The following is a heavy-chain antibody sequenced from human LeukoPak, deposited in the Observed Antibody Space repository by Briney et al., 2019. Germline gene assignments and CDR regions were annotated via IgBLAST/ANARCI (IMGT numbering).Heavy chain of an antibody. CDR2: INHSGTT. J-gene: IGHJ6*03. V-gene: IGHV4-34*01. CDR1: GGSFSAYY. CDR3: ARRVGSGSYYNHLISYYYYYYVDV. Sequence: SETLSLTCAVYGGSFSAYYWSWIRQPPGKGLEWIGEINHSGTTNYNPSLQRRVTISVDTSKNQFSLQLSSVTAADTAVYYCARRVGSGSYYNHLISYYYYYYVDVWGKGTTVTISS. D-gene: IGHD3-10*01.